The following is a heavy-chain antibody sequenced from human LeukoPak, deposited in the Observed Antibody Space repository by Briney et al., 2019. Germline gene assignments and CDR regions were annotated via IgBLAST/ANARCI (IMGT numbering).Heavy chain of an antibody. D-gene: IGHD6-13*01. CDR3: ARDQGQQLVQGAFDI. J-gene: IGHJ3*02. V-gene: IGHV3-21*01. Sequence: PGGSLRLSCAASRFTFSSYSMNWVRQAPGKGLEWVSSISSSSYIYYADSVKGRFTISRDNAKNSLYLQMNSLRAEDTAVYYCARDQGQQLVQGAFDIWGQGTMVTVSS. CDR2: ISSSSYI. CDR1: RFTFSSYS.